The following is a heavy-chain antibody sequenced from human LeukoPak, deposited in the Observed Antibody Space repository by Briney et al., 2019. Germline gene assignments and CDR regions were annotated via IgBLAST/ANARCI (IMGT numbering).Heavy chain of an antibody. V-gene: IGHV3-9*01. J-gene: IGHJ3*02. D-gene: IGHD3-22*01. CDR1: GFTFDDYA. CDR3: AKDMGDGYDSSGYYYVAFDI. CDR2: ISWNSGSI. Sequence: GGSLRLSCAASGFTFDDYAMHWVRHAPGKGLEWVSGISWNSGSIGYADSVKGRFTISRDNAKNSLYLQMNSLRAEDTALYYCAKDMGDGYDSSGYYYVAFDIWGQGTMVTVSS.